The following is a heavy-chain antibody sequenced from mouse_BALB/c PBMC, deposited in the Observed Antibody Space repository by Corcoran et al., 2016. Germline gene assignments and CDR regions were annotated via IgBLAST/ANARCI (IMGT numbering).Heavy chain of an antibody. Sequence: QIQLVQSGPDLKKPGATVKISCKAYGYTFTNYGMNWVKQAPGKGLKWMGWINTYTGEPTYADDFKGRFAFSLDTSASTAYLQNNNLKNEDTATYFCARDPAWFAYWGQGTLVTVSA. J-gene: IGHJ3*01. V-gene: IGHV9-3-1*01. CDR3: ARDPAWFAY. CDR2: INTYTGEP. CDR1: GYTFTNYG.